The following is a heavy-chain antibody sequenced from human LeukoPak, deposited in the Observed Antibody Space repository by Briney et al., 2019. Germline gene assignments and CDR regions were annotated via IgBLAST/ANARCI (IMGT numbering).Heavy chain of an antibody. D-gene: IGHD3-22*01. CDR3: ARRLTYDSRAYYCLDY. V-gene: IGHV5-51*01. CDR2: IFPGDSDT. J-gene: IGHJ4*02. Sequence: GESLKISCKGSGYSFTSYWIGWVRQKPGKGLEWMGIIFPGDSDTRYSPSFQGQVTISADKSISTAYLQWSSLKASDTAMYYCARRLTYDSRAYYCLDYWGQGTLVTDSS. CDR1: GYSFTSYW.